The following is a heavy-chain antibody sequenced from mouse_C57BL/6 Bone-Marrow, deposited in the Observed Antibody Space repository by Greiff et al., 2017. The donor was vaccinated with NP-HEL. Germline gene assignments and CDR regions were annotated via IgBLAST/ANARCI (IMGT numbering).Heavy chain of an antibody. CDR3: ARGGVYGSSPYYCDY. V-gene: IGHV1-64*01. J-gene: IGHJ2*01. Sequence: QVQLQQPGAELVKPGASVKLSCKASGYTFTSYWMHWVKQRPGQGLEWIGMIHPNSGSTNYNEKFKSKATLTVDKSSSTAYMQLSSLTSEDSAVYYGARGGVYGSSPYYCDYWGQGTTLTVSS. CDR2: IHPNSGST. CDR1: GYTFTSYW. D-gene: IGHD1-1*01.